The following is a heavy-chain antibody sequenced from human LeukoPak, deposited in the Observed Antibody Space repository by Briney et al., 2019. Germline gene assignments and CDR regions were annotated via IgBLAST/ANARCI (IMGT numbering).Heavy chain of an antibody. Sequence: SETLSLTCTVSGGSTSSDYWSWIRQSPGKGLEWVGYVYNSGDTGKNPSLKSRVTILLDTSKNQCSLKLTSVSAADTAVYYCARIKLGAYFDLWGRGTLVTVSS. D-gene: IGHD3-16*01. CDR2: VYNSGDT. CDR1: GGSTSSDY. V-gene: IGHV4-59*08. J-gene: IGHJ2*01. CDR3: ARIKLGAYFDL.